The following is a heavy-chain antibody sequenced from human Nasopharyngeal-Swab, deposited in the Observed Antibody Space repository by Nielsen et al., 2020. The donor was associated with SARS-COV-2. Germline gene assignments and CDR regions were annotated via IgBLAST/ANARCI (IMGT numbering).Heavy chain of an antibody. CDR3: AKGGPQLRNFDWSTYEAGYFDY. D-gene: IGHD3-9*01. CDR1: GFTFTSYA. V-gene: IGHV3-23*01. CDR2: ISGSAGRT. J-gene: IGHJ4*02. Sequence: GRSLRLSCAASGFTFTSYAMSWVRQAPGKGLEWVSAISGSAGRTYYADSVKGRFTISRDNSKNTLYLQMNSLRAEDTAVYYCAKGGPQLRNFDWSTYEAGYFDYWGQGTLVTVSS.